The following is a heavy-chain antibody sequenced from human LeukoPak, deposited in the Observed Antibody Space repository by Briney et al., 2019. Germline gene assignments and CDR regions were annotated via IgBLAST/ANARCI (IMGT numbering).Heavy chain of an antibody. J-gene: IGHJ4*02. Sequence: GGSLRLSCAASGFTFSSYGMHWVRQAPGKGLEWVSSISSSSSYIYYADSVKGRFTISRDNAKNSLYLQMNSLRAEDTAVYYCARGAPGRHFFDYWGQGTLVTVSS. CDR2: ISSSSSYI. CDR1: GFTFSSYG. CDR3: ARGAPGRHFFDY. V-gene: IGHV3-21*01.